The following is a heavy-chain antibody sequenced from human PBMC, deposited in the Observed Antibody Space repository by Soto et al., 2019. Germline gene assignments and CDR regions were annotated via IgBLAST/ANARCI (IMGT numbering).Heavy chain of an antibody. CDR3: ARGYCSGTGCYNGLDV. D-gene: IGHD2-2*02. Sequence: EVQLVESGGGLVQPGGSLRLSCAASGFTFSSYAMHWVRQAPGKGLEYVSAISSNGDNTYYADFVKGRFTISRDDSKKTLYLQMGSLRAEDMAVYHCARGYCSGTGCYNGLDVWVQGTTVTVSS. V-gene: IGHV3-64*07. CDR2: ISSNGDNT. CDR1: GFTFSSYA. J-gene: IGHJ6*02.